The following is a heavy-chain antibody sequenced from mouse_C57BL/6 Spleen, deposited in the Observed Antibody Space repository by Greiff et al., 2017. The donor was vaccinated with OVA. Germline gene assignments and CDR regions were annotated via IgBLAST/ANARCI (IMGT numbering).Heavy chain of an antibody. CDR3: ARRDSSGGDY. CDR2: IYPRSGNT. Sequence: QVQLKESGAELARPGASVKLSCKASGYTFTSYGISWVKQRTGQGLEWIGEIYPRSGNTYYNEKFKGKATLTADKSSSTAYMELRSLTSEDSAVYFCARRDSSGGDYWGQGTTLTVSS. J-gene: IGHJ2*01. V-gene: IGHV1-81*01. CDR1: GYTFTSYG. D-gene: IGHD3-2*02.